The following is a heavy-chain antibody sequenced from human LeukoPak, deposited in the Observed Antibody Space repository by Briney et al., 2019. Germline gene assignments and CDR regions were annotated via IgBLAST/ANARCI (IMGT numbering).Heavy chain of an antibody. Sequence: ASVKVSCKASGYTFNRYGISWVRQAPGQGLEWMGWISTNSGNTGSAQNLQGRVTMTTEKSTSTAYLELRSLTSDDTAVYYCARQSWRNDAFDIWGQGTMVTVSS. D-gene: IGHD1-1*01. CDR1: GYTFNRYG. CDR2: ISTNSGNT. CDR3: ARQSWRNDAFDI. V-gene: IGHV1-18*01. J-gene: IGHJ3*02.